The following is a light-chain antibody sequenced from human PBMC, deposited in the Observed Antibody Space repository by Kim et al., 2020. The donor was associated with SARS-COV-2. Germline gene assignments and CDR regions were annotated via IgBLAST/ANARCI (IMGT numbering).Light chain of an antibody. Sequence: EIVLTQSPGTLSLSPGERATLSCRASQTVSGSYLAWYQQKPGQAPRLLIYGASSRATGIPDRFSGSGPGTDFTLTISRLEPEDFAVYYCQRYGPSKTFGQGTKVEIK. J-gene: IGKJ1*01. V-gene: IGKV3-20*01. CDR2: GAS. CDR1: QTVSGSY. CDR3: QRYGPSKT.